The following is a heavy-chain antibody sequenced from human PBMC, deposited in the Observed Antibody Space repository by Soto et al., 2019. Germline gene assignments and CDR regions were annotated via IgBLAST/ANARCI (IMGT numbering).Heavy chain of an antibody. Sequence: PSQTVSLTCAISGDSVSSNSAAWNWIRQSPSRGLEWLGRTYYRSKWYNDYAVSVKSRITINPDTSKNQFSLQLNSVTPEDTAVYYCAGEGYDFWSGYWPNYYYGMDVWGQGTTVTVSS. D-gene: IGHD3-3*01. CDR3: AGEGYDFWSGYWPNYYYGMDV. V-gene: IGHV6-1*01. CDR1: GDSVSSNSAA. J-gene: IGHJ6*02. CDR2: TYYRSKWYN.